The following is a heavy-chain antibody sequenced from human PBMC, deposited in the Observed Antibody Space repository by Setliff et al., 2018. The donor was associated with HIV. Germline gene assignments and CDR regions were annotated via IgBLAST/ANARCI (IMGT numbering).Heavy chain of an antibody. CDR3: ARVPNQELYFYGMDV. CDR1: GYTFTSYA. D-gene: IGHD1-7*01. CDR2: IIPIFGSI. J-gene: IGHJ6*02. V-gene: IGHV1-69*05. Sequence: SVKVSCKASGYTFTSYAISWVRQAPGQGLEWMGGIIPIFGSINYAQKFQGRVTITTDESTSTAYMELSSLRSEDTAVYYCARVPNQELYFYGMDVWGQGTTVTVSS.